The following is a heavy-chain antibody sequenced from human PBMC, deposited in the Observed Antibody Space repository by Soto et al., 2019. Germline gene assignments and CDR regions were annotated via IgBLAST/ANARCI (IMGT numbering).Heavy chain of an antibody. CDR3: AAGVRGAAPSF. V-gene: IGHV3-53*04. D-gene: IGHD3-10*01. J-gene: IGHJ4*02. CDR1: GFTVSSHY. Sequence: EVQLVESGGGLVQPGGSLRLSCAASGFTVSSHYMSWVRQAPGKGLEWVSVIYSGGSTYYADSVKGRFTISRHNSKNTLYLQMNSLRAEDTAVYYCAAGVRGAAPSFWGQGTLVTVSS. CDR2: IYSGGST.